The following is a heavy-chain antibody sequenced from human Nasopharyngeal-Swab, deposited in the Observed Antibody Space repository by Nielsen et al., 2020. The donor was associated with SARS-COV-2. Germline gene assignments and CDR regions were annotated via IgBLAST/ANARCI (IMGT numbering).Heavy chain of an antibody. V-gene: IGHV3-21*01. J-gene: IGHJ6*03. CDR1: GFTFSRYS. Sequence: GESLKISCAASGFTFSRYSMNWVRQAPGKGLEWVSSIGSSSSYIYYADSVKGRFTIFRDNAQNSLYLQMNSLRAEDTAVYYCARACDFWSYYYYYMDVWGKGTTVTVSS. CDR3: ARACDFWSYYYYYMDV. D-gene: IGHD3-3*01. CDR2: IGSSSSYI.